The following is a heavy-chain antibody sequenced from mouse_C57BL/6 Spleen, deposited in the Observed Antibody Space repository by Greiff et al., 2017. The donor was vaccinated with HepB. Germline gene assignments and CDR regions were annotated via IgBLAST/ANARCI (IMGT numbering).Heavy chain of an antibody. D-gene: IGHD1-1*01. J-gene: IGHJ4*01. CDR3: SRDYGSSYEAMDY. CDR1: GYTFTSYW. Sequence: VQLQQSGAELAKPGASVKLSCKASGYTFTSYWMHWVKQRPGQGLEWIGYINPSSGYTKYNQKFKDKATLTADKSSSTAYMQLSSLTYEDSAVYYLSRDYGSSYEAMDYWGQGTSVTVSS. CDR2: INPSSGYT. V-gene: IGHV1-7*01.